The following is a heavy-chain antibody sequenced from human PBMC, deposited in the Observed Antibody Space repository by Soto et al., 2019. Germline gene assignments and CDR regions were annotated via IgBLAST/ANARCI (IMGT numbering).Heavy chain of an antibody. V-gene: IGHV3-23*01. CDR3: AKRNYGSDFGY. CDR2: ISGSGGST. CDR1: GFTFSSYA. Sequence: EVQLLESGGGLVQPGGSLRLSCAASGFTFSSYAMNWVRQAPGKGLEWVSVISGSGGSTYYADSVKGRFTISRDNSKNTLYLQMNSLRPEDTAVYYCAKRNYGSDFGYWGQGTLVTVSS. D-gene: IGHD3-10*01. J-gene: IGHJ4*02.